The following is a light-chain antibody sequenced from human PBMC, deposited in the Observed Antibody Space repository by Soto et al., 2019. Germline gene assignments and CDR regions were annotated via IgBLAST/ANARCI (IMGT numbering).Light chain of an antibody. CDR2: GAS. CDR3: QQYVNLPPWT. Sequence: EVVMTQSPATLSVSPGERATLSCRASQSVGSYLAWYQHKPGQAPRLLIYGASIRATGVPARFSGSGSGTEFTLTISSLQSEDFAVYFCQQYVNLPPWTFGLGTTVEVK. V-gene: IGKV3-15*01. J-gene: IGKJ1*01. CDR1: QSVGSY.